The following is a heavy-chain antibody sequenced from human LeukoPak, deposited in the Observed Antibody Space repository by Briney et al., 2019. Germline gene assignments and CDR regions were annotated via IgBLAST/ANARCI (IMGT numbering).Heavy chain of an antibody. D-gene: IGHD3-22*01. CDR1: GFTFGSYS. CDR3: ARDRDSRPIGYYYYGMDV. Sequence: GGSLRLSCAASGFTFGSYSMNWVRQAPGKGLEWVSYISSSSSTIYYADSVKGRFTISRDNAKNSLYLQMNSLRDEDTAVYYCARDRDSRPIGYYYYGMDVWGQGTTVTVSS. J-gene: IGHJ6*02. CDR2: ISSSSSTI. V-gene: IGHV3-48*02.